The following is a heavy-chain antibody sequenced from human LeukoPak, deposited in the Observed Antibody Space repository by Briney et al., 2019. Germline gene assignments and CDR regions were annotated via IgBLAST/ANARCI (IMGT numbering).Heavy chain of an antibody. CDR3: ATYSGSYYGGY. CDR1: GFTFSSYE. CDR2: ISTSGSSI. D-gene: IGHD1-26*01. V-gene: IGHV3-48*03. Sequence: TGGSLRLSCAVSGFTFSSYEMNWVRQAPGKGLEWVSYISTSGSSIYYADSVKGRFTVSRDNAKNSLYLQMNSLRAEDTAVYYCATYSGSYYGGYWGQGALVTVSS. J-gene: IGHJ4*02.